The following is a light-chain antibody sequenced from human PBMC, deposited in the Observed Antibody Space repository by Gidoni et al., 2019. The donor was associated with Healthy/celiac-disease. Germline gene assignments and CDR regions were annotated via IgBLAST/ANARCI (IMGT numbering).Light chain of an antibody. CDR3: MQALQTPT. CDR1: QSLLHSNAYNY. CDR2: LGS. Sequence: DIVMTQSPLSLPVTPGETASISCRSSQSLLHSNAYNYLDWYLQKPGQSPQLLIYLGSNRASGVPDRFSGSGSGTDFTLKISRVEAEDVGVYYCMQALQTPTFGQGTKVEIK. V-gene: IGKV2-28*01. J-gene: IGKJ1*01.